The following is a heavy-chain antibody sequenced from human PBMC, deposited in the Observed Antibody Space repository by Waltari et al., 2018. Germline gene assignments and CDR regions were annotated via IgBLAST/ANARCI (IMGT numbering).Heavy chain of an antibody. CDR2: ISGSGGST. J-gene: IGHJ4*02. Sequence: EVQLLESGGGLVQPGGSLRLSCAASGFTFSSYAMSWVRQAPGKGLEWVSAISGSGGSTYYADSVKGRFTISRDNSKNTLYLQMNSLRAEDTAVYYCAKVRGYDYIWGSYRYQDEYYFDYWGQGTLVTVSS. V-gene: IGHV3-23*01. CDR1: GFTFSSYA. D-gene: IGHD3-16*02. CDR3: AKVRGYDYIWGSYRYQDEYYFDY.